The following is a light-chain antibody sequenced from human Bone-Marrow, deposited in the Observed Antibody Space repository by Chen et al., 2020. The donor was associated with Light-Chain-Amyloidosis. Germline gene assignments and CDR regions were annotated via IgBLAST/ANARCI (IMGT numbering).Light chain of an antibody. V-gene: IGKV2-28*01. J-gene: IGKJ4*01. Sequence: DIVMTQSPLSLPVTPGEPASISCRSSQSLLHSTGYNFFNWYLQKPGQSPQLLIYLGSNRASGVPDRFSGSGSGTDFTLKISRVEAEDVGVYYCMQALQTPLTFVGGTRVEIK. CDR1: QSLLHSTGYNF. CDR2: LGS. CDR3: MQALQTPLT.